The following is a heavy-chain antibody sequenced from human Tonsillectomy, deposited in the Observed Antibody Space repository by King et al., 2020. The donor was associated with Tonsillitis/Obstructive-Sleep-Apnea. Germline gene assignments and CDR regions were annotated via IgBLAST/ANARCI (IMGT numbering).Heavy chain of an antibody. CDR3: ARDIVRGIPDAFDI. CDR2: ISYDGTTK. V-gene: IGHV3-30*04. J-gene: IGHJ3*02. Sequence: QLVQSGGGVVQPGRSLRLSCAASGFTFSSYAMHWVRQAPGKGLEWVAVISYDGTTKHSADSVKGRFIISRDDSKNTLYLQMNSLRAEDTAEYYCARDIVRGIPDAFDIWGQGTMVTVSS. CDR1: GFTFSSYA. D-gene: IGHD3-10*01.